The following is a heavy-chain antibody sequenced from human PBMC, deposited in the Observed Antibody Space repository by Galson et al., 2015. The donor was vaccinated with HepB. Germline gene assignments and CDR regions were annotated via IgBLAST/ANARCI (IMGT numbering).Heavy chain of an antibody. CDR1: GFTFSSYA. Sequence: SLRLSCAASGFTFSSYAMHWVRQAPGKGLEWVAVISYDGSNKYYADSVKGRFTISRDNSKNTLYLQMNSLRAEDTAVYYCARDSEHLGCWGQGTLVTVSS. CDR3: ARDSEHLGC. CDR2: ISYDGSNK. J-gene: IGHJ4*02. D-gene: IGHD7-27*01. V-gene: IGHV3-30*04.